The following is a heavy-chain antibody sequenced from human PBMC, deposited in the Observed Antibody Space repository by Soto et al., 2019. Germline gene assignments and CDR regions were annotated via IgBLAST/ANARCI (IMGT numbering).Heavy chain of an antibody. CDR3: AKGREVVGHYHYYGFDV. D-gene: IGHD2-15*01. CDR2: ISGSGGDK. J-gene: IGHJ6*02. Sequence: EVQLLESGGDLVQPGGSLRLSCAASGFTFSSYAMSWVRQAPGKGLEWVSTISGSGGDKYYADSVKGRFTISRDNSKNTLDVHMNSLRAEDTAVYYCAKGREVVGHYHYYGFDVWGQGTTVTVSS. V-gene: IGHV3-23*01. CDR1: GFTFSSYA.